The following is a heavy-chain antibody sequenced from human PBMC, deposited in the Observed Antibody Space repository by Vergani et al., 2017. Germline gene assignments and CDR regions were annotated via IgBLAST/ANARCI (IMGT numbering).Heavy chain of an antibody. V-gene: IGHV3-74*01. D-gene: IGHD3-3*01. Sequence: EVQLVESGGGLVQPGGSLRLSCAASGFTFSSYWMHWVRQAPGKGLVWVSRINSDGSSTSYADSVKGRFTISRDNAKNTRYLQMNSLRAEDTAVYYCARDLLPNYDFWSGYSHAYYYYYGMDVWGQGTTVTVSS. CDR3: ARDLLPNYDFWSGYSHAYYYYYGMDV. CDR1: GFTFSSYW. CDR2: INSDGSST. J-gene: IGHJ6*02.